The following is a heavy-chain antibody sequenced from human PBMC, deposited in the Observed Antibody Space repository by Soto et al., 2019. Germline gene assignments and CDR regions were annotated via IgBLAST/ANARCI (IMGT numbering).Heavy chain of an antibody. Sequence: GSLRLSCAASGFTFSRYGMHWVRQAPGKGLEWVAVISYDGSNKYYADSVKGRFTISRDNSKNTLYLQMNSLRAEDTAVYYCAKEGIADFDYWGQGTLVTVSS. V-gene: IGHV3-30*18. J-gene: IGHJ4*02. CDR3: AKEGIADFDY. CDR2: ISYDGSNK. CDR1: GFTFSRYG. D-gene: IGHD6-13*01.